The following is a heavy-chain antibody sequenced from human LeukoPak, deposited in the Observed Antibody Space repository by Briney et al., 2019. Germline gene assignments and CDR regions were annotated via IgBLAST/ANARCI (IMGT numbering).Heavy chain of an antibody. CDR3: ARGFVSDY. D-gene: IGHD3-3*01. J-gene: IGHJ4*02. CDR1: GGSISSSSYY. CDR2: IYYSGST. Sequence: SETLSLTCTVSGGSISSSSYYWGWIRQPPGKGLEWTGSIYYSGSTYYNPSLKSRVTISVDTSKNQFSLKLSSVTAADTAVYYCARGFVSDYWGQGTLVTVSS. V-gene: IGHV4-39*07.